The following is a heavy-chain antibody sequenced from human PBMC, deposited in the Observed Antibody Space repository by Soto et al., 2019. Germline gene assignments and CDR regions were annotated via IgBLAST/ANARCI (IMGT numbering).Heavy chain of an antibody. CDR3: ASSGSCGAMGV. CDR1: GFTLSDSH. Sequence: QVGLVESGPELRNPAASMSVASKSAGFTLSDSHIHWVRQPTGQGLEWVGRISPKSDDTQNAQGCQGRATMTSNTSTNTVYMDLRRLTLDDKAVDCCASSGSCGAMGVWGQGTVVIVSS. D-gene: IGHD3-10*01. J-gene: IGHJ6*02. V-gene: IGHV1-2*06. CDR2: ISPKSDDT.